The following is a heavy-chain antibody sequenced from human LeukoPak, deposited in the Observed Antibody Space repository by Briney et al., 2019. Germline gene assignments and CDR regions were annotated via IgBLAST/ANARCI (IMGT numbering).Heavy chain of an antibody. CDR1: GGTFSSYA. Sequence: GASVKVSCKASGGTFSSYAISWVRQAPGQGLEWMGRIIPILGIANYAQKFQGRVTITADKSTSTAYMELSSLRSEDTAVYYCAREYSSGWYPEYFQHWGQGTLVTVSS. V-gene: IGHV1-69*04. CDR3: AREYSSGWYPEYFQH. D-gene: IGHD6-19*01. CDR2: IIPILGIA. J-gene: IGHJ1*01.